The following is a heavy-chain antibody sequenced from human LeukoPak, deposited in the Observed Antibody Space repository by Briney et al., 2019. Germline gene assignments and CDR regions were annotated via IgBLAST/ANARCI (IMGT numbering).Heavy chain of an antibody. CDR2: IYYSGST. CDR3: ARGVGRAITMVRGVKSYAFDI. J-gene: IGHJ3*02. D-gene: IGHD3-10*01. V-gene: IGHV4-59*01. CDR1: GGSISSYY. Sequence: PSETLSLTCTVSGGSISSYYWSWIRQPPGKGLEWIGYIYYSGSTNYNPSLKSRVTISVDTSKNQFSLQLRSVTAADTAVYYCARGVGRAITMVRGVKSYAFDIWGQGTMVTVSS.